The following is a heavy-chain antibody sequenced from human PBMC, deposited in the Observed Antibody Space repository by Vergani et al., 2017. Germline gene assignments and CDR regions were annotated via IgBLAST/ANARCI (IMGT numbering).Heavy chain of an antibody. V-gene: IGHV3-30*18. J-gene: IGHJ6*03. D-gene: IGHD3-10*01. CDR1: GFSFSSHA. CDR3: AKAGSVTSGSLQYNFYMDV. Sequence: QVQLAESGGGRVQPGRSLRLSCAASGFSFSSHAIHWVRQAPGKGLEWVAVISNDGSKKYYADSVKGRLTISRDNSKNTLDLQMNSLRTQDTAVYYCAKAGSVTSGSLQYNFYMDVWGKGTTVTVS. CDR2: ISNDGSKK.